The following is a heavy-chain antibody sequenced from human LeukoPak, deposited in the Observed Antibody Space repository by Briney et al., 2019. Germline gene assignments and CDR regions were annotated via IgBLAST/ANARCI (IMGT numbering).Heavy chain of an antibody. D-gene: IGHD6-13*01. Sequence: SETLSLTCTVSAGSISSSYWSWIRQPPGKGPEWIGYIYYSGSTNYNPSLKSRVTISVDTSKNQFSLKLSSVTAADTAVYYCARTYSSSWIDYWGQGTLVTVSS. CDR2: IYYSGST. J-gene: IGHJ4*02. CDR3: ARTYSSSWIDY. CDR1: AGSISSSY. V-gene: IGHV4-59*08.